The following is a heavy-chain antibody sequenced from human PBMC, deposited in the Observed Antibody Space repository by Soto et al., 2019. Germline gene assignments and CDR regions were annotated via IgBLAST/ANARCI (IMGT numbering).Heavy chain of an antibody. J-gene: IGHJ6*02. Sequence: PGGSLRLSCAASGFTFSSYAMSWVRQAPGKGLEWVSAISGSGGSTYYADSVKGRFTISRDNSKNTLYLQMNSLRAEDTAVYYCEKENAVVDIVATIIFGPTYYYYGTDVWGQGTTVTVSS. CDR1: GFTFSSYA. CDR3: EKENAVVDIVATIIFGPTYYYYGTDV. D-gene: IGHD5-12*01. CDR2: ISGSGGST. V-gene: IGHV3-23*01.